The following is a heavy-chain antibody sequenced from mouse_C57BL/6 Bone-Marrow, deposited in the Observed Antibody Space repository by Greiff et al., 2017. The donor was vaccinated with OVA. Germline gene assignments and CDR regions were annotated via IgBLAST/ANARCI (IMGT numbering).Heavy chain of an antibody. J-gene: IGHJ2*01. D-gene: IGHD1-1*01. CDR2: IDPENGDT. CDR3: TTPLYYYGSSFPY. V-gene: IGHV14-4*01. CDR1: GFNIKDDY. Sequence: EVMLVESGAELVRPGASVKLSCTASGFNIKDDYMHWVKQRPEQGLEWIGWIDPENGDTEYASKFQGKATITADTSSNTAYLQLSSLTSEDTAVYYCTTPLYYYGSSFPYWGQGTTLTVSS.